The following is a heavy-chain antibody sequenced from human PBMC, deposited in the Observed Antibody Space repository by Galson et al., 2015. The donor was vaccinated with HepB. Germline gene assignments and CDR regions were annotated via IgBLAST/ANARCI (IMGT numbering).Heavy chain of an antibody. D-gene: IGHD6-13*01. CDR2: IYSGGST. Sequence: SLRLSCAASGFTVGSNYMSWVRQAPGKGLEWVSVIYSGGSTYYADSVKGRFTISRDNSKNTLYLQMNSLRAEDTAVYYCARDPGTRPEQQLGNWGQGTLVTVSS. CDR1: GFTVGSNY. J-gene: IGHJ4*02. V-gene: IGHV3-66*02. CDR3: ARDPGTRPEQQLGN.